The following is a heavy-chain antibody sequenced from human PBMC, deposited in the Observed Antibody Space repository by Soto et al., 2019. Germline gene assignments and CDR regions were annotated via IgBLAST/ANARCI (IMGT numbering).Heavy chain of an antibody. J-gene: IGHJ3*02. CDR2: ISAYNGNT. D-gene: IGHD3-3*01. CDR1: GYTFTSYG. V-gene: IGHV1-18*01. Sequence: ASVQVSCKASGYTFTSYGISWVRQAPGQGLEWMGWISAYNGNTNYAQKLQGRVTMTTDTSTSTAYMELRSLRSDDTAVYYCARAGDFWSGYSRSYDAFDIWGQGTMVTVSS. CDR3: ARAGDFWSGYSRSYDAFDI.